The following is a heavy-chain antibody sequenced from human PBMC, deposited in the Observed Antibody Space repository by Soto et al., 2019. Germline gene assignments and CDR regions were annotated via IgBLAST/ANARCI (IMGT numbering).Heavy chain of an antibody. J-gene: IGHJ4*02. CDR3: SRTYYDFPFDS. Sequence: GGSLRLSCAASGFTFSSYGMHWVRQAPGKGLEWVAVISYDGSNKYYADSVKGRFTISRDNSKNTLYLQMNSLRAEDTAVYYCSRTYYDFPFDSWGQGTLVTVSS. D-gene: IGHD3-3*01. CDR1: GFTFSSYG. CDR2: ISYDGSNK. V-gene: IGHV3-30*03.